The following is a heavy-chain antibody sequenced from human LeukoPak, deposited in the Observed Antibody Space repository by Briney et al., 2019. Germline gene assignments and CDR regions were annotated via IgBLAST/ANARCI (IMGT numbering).Heavy chain of an antibody. D-gene: IGHD6-19*01. CDR1: GFTFSSYA. J-gene: IGHJ4*02. CDR3: TREPGYSIGWGIDN. V-gene: IGHV3-23*01. Sequence: GGSLRLSCAASGFTFSSYAMSGLRQAPEKGLEWVSTIGGSDGSTDYADSVKGRFTISRDNFKNTLYLQMKSLRVEDTAVYYCTREPGYSIGWGIDNWGQGTLVTVSS. CDR2: IGGSDGST.